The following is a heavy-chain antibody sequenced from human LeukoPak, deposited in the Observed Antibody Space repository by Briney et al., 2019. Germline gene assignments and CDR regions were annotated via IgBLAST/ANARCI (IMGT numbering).Heavy chain of an antibody. J-gene: IGHJ4*02. D-gene: IGHD5-18*01. CDR2: ISYDGSNK. CDR1: GFTFSSYA. Sequence: PGGSLRLSCAASGFTFSSYAMHWGRQAPGKGLEWVAVISYDGSNKYYADSVKGRFTISRDNSKNTLYLQMNSLRAEDTAAYYCAREVGYSYGTWGQGTLVTVSS. V-gene: IGHV3-30*04. CDR3: AREVGYSYGT.